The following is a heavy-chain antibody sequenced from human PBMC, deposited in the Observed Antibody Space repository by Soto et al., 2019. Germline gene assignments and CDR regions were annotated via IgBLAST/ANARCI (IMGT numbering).Heavy chain of an antibody. CDR1: GFTFSTYG. D-gene: IGHD1-7*01. CDR3: ARDREAGTTSLFDP. V-gene: IGHV3-33*01. Sequence: QVQLVESGGDVVQPGRSLRLSCAASGFTFSTYGMHWVRQAPGKGLEWVAVIWHDGSNKYYADSVKGRFTISRDNSKNTLYLQMNSLRAEDTAVYHCARDREAGTTSLFDPWGQGTLVTVSS. CDR2: IWHDGSNK. J-gene: IGHJ5*02.